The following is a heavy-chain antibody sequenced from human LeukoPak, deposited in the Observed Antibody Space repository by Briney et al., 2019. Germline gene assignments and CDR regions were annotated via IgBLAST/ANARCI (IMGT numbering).Heavy chain of an antibody. Sequence: PGGSLRLSRAASGFTFSNAWMSWVRQAPGKGLEWVGRIKSKTDGGTTDYAAPVKGRFTISRDDSKNTLYLQMNSLKTEDTAVYYCTTGVVVTATYFDYWGQGTLVTVSS. CDR2: IKSKTDGGTT. V-gene: IGHV3-15*01. CDR1: GFTFSNAW. D-gene: IGHD2-21*02. J-gene: IGHJ4*02. CDR3: TTGVVVTATYFDY.